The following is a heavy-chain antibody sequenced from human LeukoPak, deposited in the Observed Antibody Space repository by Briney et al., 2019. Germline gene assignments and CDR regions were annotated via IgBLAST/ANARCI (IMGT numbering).Heavy chain of an antibody. Sequence: PGGSLRLSCAASGFTFSGYGMHWVRQAPGKGLEWVAVIWYDGSNKYYVDSVKGRFTISRDNSKNTLYLQMNSLRAEDTAVYYCANFHDSSGEDAFDIWGQGTMVTVSS. CDR3: ANFHDSSGEDAFDI. CDR2: IWYDGSNK. D-gene: IGHD3-22*01. J-gene: IGHJ3*02. CDR1: GFTFSGYG. V-gene: IGHV3-33*06.